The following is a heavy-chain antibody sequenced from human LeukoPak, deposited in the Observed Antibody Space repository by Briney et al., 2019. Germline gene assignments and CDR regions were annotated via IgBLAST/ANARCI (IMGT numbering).Heavy chain of an antibody. D-gene: IGHD3-22*01. J-gene: IGHJ4*02. CDR1: GGSISSSSYY. CDR3: ARHSYEYYYDSSGYNFDY. V-gene: IGHV4-39*01. Sequence: SETLSLTCTVSGGSISSSSYYWGWIRQPPGKGLEWIGSIYYSGSTYYNPSLKSRVTISVDTSKNQFSLKPSSVTAADTAVYYCARHSYEYYYDSSGYNFDYCGQGTLVTVSS. CDR2: IYYSGST.